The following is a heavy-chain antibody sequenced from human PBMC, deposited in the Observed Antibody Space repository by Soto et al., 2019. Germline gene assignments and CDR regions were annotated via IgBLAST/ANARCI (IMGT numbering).Heavy chain of an antibody. CDR1: GFTFSSSE. CDR2: IHPGGQTI. J-gene: IGHJ3*01. Sequence: GSLRLSCAASGFTFSSSEMYWVRQAPGKGLEWISYIHPGGQTIFYAESVKGRFTISRDNAKHSVYLQMNSLRAEDTAVYYCARRGSRWGRGTKVTVSS. D-gene: IGHD2-15*01. CDR3: ARRGSR. V-gene: IGHV3-48*03.